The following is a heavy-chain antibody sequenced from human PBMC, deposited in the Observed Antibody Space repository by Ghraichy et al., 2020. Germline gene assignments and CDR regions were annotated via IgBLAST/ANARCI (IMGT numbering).Heavy chain of an antibody. Sequence: VKVSCKASGYTFTSYDINWVRQATGQGLEWMGWMNPNSGNTGYAQKFQGRVTMTRNTSISTAYMELSSLRSEDTAVYYCARATRDSSGYYFLDAFDIWGQGTMVTVSS. CDR1: GYTFTSYD. V-gene: IGHV1-8*01. J-gene: IGHJ3*02. CDR2: MNPNSGNT. CDR3: ARATRDSSGYYFLDAFDI. D-gene: IGHD3-22*01.